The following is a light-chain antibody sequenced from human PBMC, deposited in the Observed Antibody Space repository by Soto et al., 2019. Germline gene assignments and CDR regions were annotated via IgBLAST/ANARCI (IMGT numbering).Light chain of an antibody. CDR3: QQRSSWPPVT. CDR2: DAS. V-gene: IGKV3-11*01. Sequence: ERVLTQSPATLSLFPGERATLSCRASQSISSNLAWYPQKPGQAPRLLIYDASDRATGIPARFSGSGSGTDFTLTISSLEPEDFAVYYCQQRSSWPPVTFGQGTRLEIK. J-gene: IGKJ5*01. CDR1: QSISSN.